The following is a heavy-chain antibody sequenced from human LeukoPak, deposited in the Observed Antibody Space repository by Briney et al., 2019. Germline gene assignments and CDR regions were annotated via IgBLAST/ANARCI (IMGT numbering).Heavy chain of an antibody. CDR3: AADGGRVGATTPFEYFQH. J-gene: IGHJ1*01. Sequence: SVKVSCKASGFTFTSSAMQWVRQARGQRLEWIGWIVVGSGNTNYAQKIQERVTITRDMSTSTAYMELSSLRSEDTAVYYCAADGGRVGATTPFEYFQHWGQGTLVTVSS. D-gene: IGHD1-26*01. CDR2: IVVGSGNT. CDR1: GFTFTSSA. V-gene: IGHV1-58*02.